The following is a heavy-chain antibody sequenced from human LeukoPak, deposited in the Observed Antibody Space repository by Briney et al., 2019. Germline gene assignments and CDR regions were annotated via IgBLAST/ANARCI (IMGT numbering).Heavy chain of an antibody. Sequence: GGSLRLSCTASGFTFGDYAMSWFRQAPGKGLEWVGFIRSKAYGGTTEYAASAKGRFTISRDDSKSIAYLQMNSLKTEDTAVYYCTRVQGSGDYYYYGMDVWGQGTTVTVSS. CDR1: GFTFGDYA. D-gene: IGHD2-15*01. J-gene: IGHJ6*02. CDR2: IRSKAYGGTT. V-gene: IGHV3-49*03. CDR3: TRVQGSGDYYYYGMDV.